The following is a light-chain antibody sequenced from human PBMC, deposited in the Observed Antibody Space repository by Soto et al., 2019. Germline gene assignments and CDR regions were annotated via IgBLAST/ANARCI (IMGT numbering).Light chain of an antibody. V-gene: IGLV2-14*01. CDR2: EVS. CDR3: SSYTSSINTL. J-gene: IGLJ2*01. Sequence: QSALTQPASVSGSPGQSITISCTGTSSDVGAYNYVSWYQQHPGKAPKLIIYEVSNRPSGISNRFSGSKSGNTASLTISGLQAEDEADYYCSSYTSSINTLFGGGTKLTVL. CDR1: SSDVGAYNY.